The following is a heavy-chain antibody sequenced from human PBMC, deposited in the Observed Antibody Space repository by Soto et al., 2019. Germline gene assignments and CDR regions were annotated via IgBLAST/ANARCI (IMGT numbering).Heavy chain of an antibody. CDR1: GYTFTSYA. CDR2: INAGNGNT. J-gene: IGHJ4*02. D-gene: IGHD6-19*01. V-gene: IGHV1-3*01. Sequence: QVQLVQSGAEVKKPGASVKVSCKASGYTFTSYAMHWVRQAPGQRLEWMGWINAGNGNTKYSRKFQGRVTITRDTSASTAYMELSSLRSEDTAVYYCARGIAVPVDPDYWGQGTLVTVSS. CDR3: ARGIAVPVDPDY.